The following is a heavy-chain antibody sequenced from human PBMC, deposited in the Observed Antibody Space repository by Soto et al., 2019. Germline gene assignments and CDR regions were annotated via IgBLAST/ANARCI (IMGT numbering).Heavy chain of an antibody. CDR3: ARMAVAGHAGDAFGI. CDR2: ISYDGSNK. D-gene: IGHD6-19*01. J-gene: IGHJ3*02. Sequence: QVQLVESGGGVVQPGRSLRLSCAASGFTFSSYAMHWVRQAPGKGLEWVAVISYDGSNKYYADAVKGRLTISRDNSKNTLYLQMNSLRAEDTAVYYCARMAVAGHAGDAFGIWGQGTMVTVSS. V-gene: IGHV3-30-3*01. CDR1: GFTFSSYA.